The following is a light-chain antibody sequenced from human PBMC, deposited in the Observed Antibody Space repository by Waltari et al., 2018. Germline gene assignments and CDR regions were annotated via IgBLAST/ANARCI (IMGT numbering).Light chain of an antibody. V-gene: IGKV3D-15*01. CDR3: QHYNKWPYA. Sequence: EIEMTQAPATLSVSAGDRVILTCRARQTVSRNLGRYEQKPGQPPKLLIYGASVRATGIAPRFSGGGSGTEFTLTISSLQSEDFAVYYWQHYNKWPYAFGQGTKLDLK. CDR2: GAS. CDR1: QTVSRN. J-gene: IGKJ2*01.